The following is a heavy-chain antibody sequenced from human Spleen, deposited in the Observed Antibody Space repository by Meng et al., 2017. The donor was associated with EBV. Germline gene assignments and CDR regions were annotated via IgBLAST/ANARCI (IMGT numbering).Heavy chain of an antibody. CDR2: IYWDDDK. CDR3: AHSGYSSGFEY. CDR1: GFSFSTGGVG. V-gene: IGHV2-5*02. D-gene: IGHD5-18*01. J-gene: IGHJ4*02. Sequence: TWKEVVPTMGTTTQTLTWTCTFSGFSFSTGGVGVGWFRQPPGKALEWLALIYWDDDKSYSPPLRSRLTITKETSKNQVVITMTNMDPVDTATYYCAHSGYSSGFEYWGQGTLVTVSS.